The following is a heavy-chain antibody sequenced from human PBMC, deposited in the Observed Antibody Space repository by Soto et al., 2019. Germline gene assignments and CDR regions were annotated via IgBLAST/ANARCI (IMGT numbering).Heavy chain of an antibody. Sequence: FQGRVTITRDTSASTAYMELSSLRSEDTALYYCARARGSGSYYIPYYFDYWGQGTLVTVSS. V-gene: IGHV1-3*01. CDR3: ARARGSGSYYIPYYFDY. D-gene: IGHD3-10*01. J-gene: IGHJ4*02.